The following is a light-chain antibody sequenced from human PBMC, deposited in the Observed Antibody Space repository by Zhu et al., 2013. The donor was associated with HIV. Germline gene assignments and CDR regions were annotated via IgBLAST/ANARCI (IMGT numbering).Light chain of an antibody. V-gene: IGKV3-20*01. CDR1: QSVSSSY. CDR2: GAS. Sequence: EIVLTQSPGSLSLSPGERAILSCRASQSVSSSYLAWYQQKPGQAPRLLIYGASSRATGIPDRFSGSGSGTDFTLTISRLEPEDFAVYYCQQYGTLPTWTFGQGTKVEIK. CDR3: QQYGTLPTWT. J-gene: IGKJ1*01.